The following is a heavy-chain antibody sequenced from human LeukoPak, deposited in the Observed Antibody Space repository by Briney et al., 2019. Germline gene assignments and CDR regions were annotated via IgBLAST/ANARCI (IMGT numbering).Heavy chain of an antibody. J-gene: IGHJ4*02. D-gene: IGHD3-22*01. CDR3: ATERGGYDSSGYSPPFDY. CDR2: INPSGGST. CDR1: GYTFTSYY. Sequence: ASVEVSCKASGYTFTSYYMHWVRQAPGRGLEWMGIINPSGGSTSYAQKFQGRVTMARDTSTSTVYMELSSLRSEDTAVYYCATERGGYDSSGYSPPFDYWGQGTLVPVSS. V-gene: IGHV1-46*01.